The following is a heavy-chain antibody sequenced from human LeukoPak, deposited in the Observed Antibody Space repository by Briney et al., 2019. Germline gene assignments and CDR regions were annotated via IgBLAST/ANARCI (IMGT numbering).Heavy chain of an antibody. CDR1: GYTFTIYA. V-gene: IGHV1-3*01. J-gene: IGHJ4*02. CDR3: ARYCSGGSCFSPALFDY. D-gene: IGHD2-15*01. CDR2: INASNGNT. Sequence: GASVKVSFKSSGYTFTIYAMHWVRQAPAQRLEWMGFINASNGNTKYSQKFQGRVTITRYTSASTAYMELSSLRSEDTAVYYCARYCSGGSCFSPALFDYWGQGTLVTVSS.